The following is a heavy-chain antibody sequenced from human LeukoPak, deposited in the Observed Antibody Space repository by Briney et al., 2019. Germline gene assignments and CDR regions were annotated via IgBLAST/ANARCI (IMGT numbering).Heavy chain of an antibody. Sequence: PGRSLRLSCAASGFTFSSYAMHWVRQAPGKGLEWVAFIRYDGSEKEYGNSVKGRFTISRDNSKKMVYLQMNRLRVDDAAVYYCAKAGYSGTYPEPFDYWGQGTLVTVSS. CDR1: GFTFSSYA. CDR3: AKAGYSGTYPEPFDY. D-gene: IGHD1-26*01. J-gene: IGHJ4*02. V-gene: IGHV3-30*04. CDR2: IRYDGSEK.